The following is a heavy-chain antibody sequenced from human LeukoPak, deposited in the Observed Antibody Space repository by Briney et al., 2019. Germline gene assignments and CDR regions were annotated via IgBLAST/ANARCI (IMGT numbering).Heavy chain of an antibody. V-gene: IGHV6-1*01. CDR3: ARDEGNTGWYTFDY. Sequence: SQTLSLTCDISGDSVSSNNGAWNSIRQSPSRGLERLGRTYYRSKWYNDYAVSMKGRLTINQDTSKNQFSLQLNYVTHEDTAVYYCARDEGNTGWYTFDYWGQGTLVTVSS. D-gene: IGHD6-19*01. CDR1: GDSVSSNNGA. J-gene: IGHJ4*02. CDR2: TYYRSKWYN.